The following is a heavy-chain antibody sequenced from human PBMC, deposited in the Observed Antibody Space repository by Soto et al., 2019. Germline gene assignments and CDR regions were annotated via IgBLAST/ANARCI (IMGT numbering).Heavy chain of an antibody. J-gene: IGHJ3*02. CDR1: GFTFDDYG. CDR3: ARGNGKYDYDSSGYRDAFDI. Sequence: SGGSLRLSCAASGFTFDDYGMSWVRQAPGKGLEWVSGINWNGGSTGYADSVKGRFTISRDNAKNSLYLQMNSLRAEDTALYYCARGNGKYDYDSSGYRDAFDIWGQGKMVNRLL. D-gene: IGHD3-22*01. V-gene: IGHV3-20*04. CDR2: INWNGGST.